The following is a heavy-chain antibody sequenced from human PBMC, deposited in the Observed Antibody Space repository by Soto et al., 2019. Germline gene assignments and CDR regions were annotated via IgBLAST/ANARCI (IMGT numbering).Heavy chain of an antibody. Sequence: AGGSLRLSCAASGFTFSSHWMHWVRQAPGKGLVWVSRINSDGSSTSYADSVKGRFTISRDNAKNTLYLQMNSLRAEDTAVYYCARDFPRFLEWLPPATYYYYYGMDVWGQGTTVTVSS. V-gene: IGHV3-74*01. CDR1: GFTFSSHW. J-gene: IGHJ6*02. D-gene: IGHD3-3*01. CDR3: ARDFPRFLEWLPPATYYYYYGMDV. CDR2: INSDGSST.